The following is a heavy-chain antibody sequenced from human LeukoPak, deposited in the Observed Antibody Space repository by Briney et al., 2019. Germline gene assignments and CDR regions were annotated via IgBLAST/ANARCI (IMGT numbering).Heavy chain of an antibody. CDR1: GFTFSDYS. Sequence: GGSLRLSCAASGFTFSDYSMNWVRQAPGKGLEWVSYITSSSRTIYYADSVKGRFTISRDNAKNSLYLQMNSLRAEDTAVYYCATHNSDYPFYYYGMDVWGQGTTVTVSS. D-gene: IGHD4-11*01. CDR2: ITSSSRTI. CDR3: ATHNSDYPFYYYGMDV. V-gene: IGHV3-48*01. J-gene: IGHJ6*02.